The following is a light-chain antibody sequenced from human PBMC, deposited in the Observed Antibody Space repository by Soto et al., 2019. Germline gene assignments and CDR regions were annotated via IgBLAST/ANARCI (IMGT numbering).Light chain of an antibody. CDR3: QQYNVVPPT. J-gene: IGKJ2*01. CDR2: DVS. CDR1: QDISIY. Sequence: DIQMTQSPSSLSASVGDRVTITCRASQDISIYLNWFQQKPRKAPKLLIYDVSILEKGVPSRFTGSGSGTDFTLTINSLQPDEIATHYCQQYNVVPPTYGQGTRLEI. V-gene: IGKV1-33*01.